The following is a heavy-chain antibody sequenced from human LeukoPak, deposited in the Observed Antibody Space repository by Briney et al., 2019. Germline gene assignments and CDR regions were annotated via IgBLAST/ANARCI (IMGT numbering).Heavy chain of an antibody. CDR3: ARDPGSSWYYFDY. J-gene: IGHJ4*02. D-gene: IGHD6-13*01. CDR2: IYNSGTT. V-gene: IGHV4-59*11. Sequence: SETLSLTCTVSSGSISSHYWTWIRQPPGKGLEWIGDIYNSGTTNYNPSLKSRVTTSVDTSKNQFSLKLSSVTAADTAVYYCARDPGSSWYYFDYWGQGTLVTVSS. CDR1: SGSISSHY.